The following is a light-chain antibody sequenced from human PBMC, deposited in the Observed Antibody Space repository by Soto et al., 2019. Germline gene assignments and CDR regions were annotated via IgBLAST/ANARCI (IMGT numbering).Light chain of an antibody. Sequence: QSVLTQPPSASWSPGQSVAISCTGTSSDVGGYNYVSWYQQHPGKAPKPMIYDVSKRPSGVPDRFSGSKSGNTASLTVSGLQAEDEAEYYCRSYAGTHIVFGTGTKVTVL. CDR3: RSYAGTHIV. J-gene: IGLJ1*01. CDR2: DVS. V-gene: IGLV2-8*01. CDR1: SSDVGGYNY.